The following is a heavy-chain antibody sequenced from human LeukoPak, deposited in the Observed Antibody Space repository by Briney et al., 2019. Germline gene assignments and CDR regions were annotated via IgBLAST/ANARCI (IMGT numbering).Heavy chain of an antibody. J-gene: IGHJ4*02. CDR2: IHYSGGT. Sequence: PSETLSLTCTVSYGSITNYYYNWIRQPPGKGLEWIGYIHYSGGTIYNPSLKSRVTISVDPSKNRLSLNLSSETAADTAVYYCARHMFSSSPSAGFDYWGQGALVTVSS. V-gene: IGHV4-59*08. CDR1: YGSITNYY. D-gene: IGHD3-10*02. CDR3: ARHMFSSSPSAGFDY.